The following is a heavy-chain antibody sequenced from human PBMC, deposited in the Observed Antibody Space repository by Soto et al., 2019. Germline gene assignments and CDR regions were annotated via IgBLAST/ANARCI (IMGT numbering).Heavy chain of an antibody. D-gene: IGHD3-16*02. CDR1: GGSISSGGYY. CDR2: IYYSGST. CDR3: ARAYYDYVWGSYRQYYFDY. J-gene: IGHJ4*02. Sequence: KSSETLSLTCTVSGGSISSGGYYWSWIRQHPGKGLEWIGYIYYSGSTYYNPSLKSRVTISVDTSKNQFSLKLSSVTAADTAVYYCARAYYDYVWGSYRQYYFDYWGQGTLVTVSS. V-gene: IGHV4-31*03.